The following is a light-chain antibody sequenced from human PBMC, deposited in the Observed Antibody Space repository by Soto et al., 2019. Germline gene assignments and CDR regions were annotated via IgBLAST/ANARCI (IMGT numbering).Light chain of an antibody. Sequence: DIQMTQSPSTLSASVGDRVAITCRASQNTGSRLAWYQQKPDEAPKLLIYDASSLESGVPLRFGGSGSGTDFTLIISSLQPDDFATYYCQQCNTPFTFGGGTKVEIK. CDR1: QNTGSR. V-gene: IGKV1-5*01. J-gene: IGKJ4*01. CDR2: DAS. CDR3: QQCNTPFT.